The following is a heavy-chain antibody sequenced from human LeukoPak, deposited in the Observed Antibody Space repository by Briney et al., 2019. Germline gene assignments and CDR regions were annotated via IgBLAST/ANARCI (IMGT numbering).Heavy chain of an antibody. CDR1: GGSISSYY. D-gene: IGHD6-13*01. J-gene: IGHJ5*02. CDR2: IYYSGST. Sequence: PSETLSLTCTVSGGSISSYYWSWIRQPPGKGLEWIGYIYYSGSTNYNPSLKSRVTISVDTSKNQFSLKLRSVTAADTAVYYCAKALVSSWYGVDWFDPWGQGTLVTVAS. CDR3: AKALVSSWYGVDWFDP. V-gene: IGHV4-59*01.